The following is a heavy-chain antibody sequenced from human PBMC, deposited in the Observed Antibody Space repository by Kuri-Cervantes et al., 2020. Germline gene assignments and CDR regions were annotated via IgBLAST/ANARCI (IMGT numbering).Heavy chain of an antibody. Sequence: SLNISCSTSGFTFSDYYISWIRQAPGKGLESVSYISSSGSTIYYADSVQGRLTIYRDNAKNSLYLQMNNLKAEDPAVYYCAREGKERISYGLYFDYWGQGNKVTVSS. CDR2: ISSSGSTI. CDR1: GFTFSDYY. J-gene: IGHJ4*02. D-gene: IGHD5-18*01. CDR3: AREGKERISYGLYFDY. V-gene: IGHV3-11*01.